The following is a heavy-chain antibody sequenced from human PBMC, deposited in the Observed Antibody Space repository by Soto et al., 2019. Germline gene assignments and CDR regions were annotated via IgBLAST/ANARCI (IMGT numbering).Heavy chain of an antibody. CDR3: SRDDSDWFFN. CDR1: GFTFCASA. D-gene: IGHD3-9*01. J-gene: IGHJ4*02. V-gene: IGHV3-73*01. CDR2: IGSRGETYAT. Sequence: PGGSLRLSCSASGFTFCASALQCARQASGKGLEWLGRIGSRGETYATTYAASVKGRFTISRDDSKKTAYLQMNSLESEDTAVYYCSRDDSDWFFNWGRGTLVTVSS.